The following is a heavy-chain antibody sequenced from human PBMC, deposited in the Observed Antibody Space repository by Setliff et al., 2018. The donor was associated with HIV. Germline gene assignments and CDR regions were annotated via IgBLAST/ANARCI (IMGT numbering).Heavy chain of an antibody. CDR2: INHSGST. D-gene: IGHD4-17*01. J-gene: IGHJ4*02. Sequence: PSETLSLTCAVYGGSFSGYYWSWIRQPPGKGLEWIGEINHSGSTNYNPSLKSRVTISVDTSKNQFSLKLSSVTAADTAVYYCASSTTVVTPFFDYWGQGTLVTVSS. V-gene: IGHV4-34*01. CDR1: GGSFSGYY. CDR3: ASSTTVVTPFFDY.